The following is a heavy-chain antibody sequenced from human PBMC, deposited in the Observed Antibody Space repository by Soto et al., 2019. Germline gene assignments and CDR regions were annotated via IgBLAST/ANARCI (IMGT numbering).Heavy chain of an antibody. CDR3: ARPPGSGTLFAY. V-gene: IGHV5-51*01. D-gene: IGHD2-15*01. CDR2: IHPGYSDT. CDR1: GYSFTNYW. J-gene: IGHJ4*02. Sequence: GEALKISCQGSGYSFTNYWIGWVRQVAGRGLEWVGIIHPGYSDTRYRPSFQGQVTISADKSISTAYLQWSSLKASDTAIYYCARPPGSGTLFAYWGQGTPVTVSS.